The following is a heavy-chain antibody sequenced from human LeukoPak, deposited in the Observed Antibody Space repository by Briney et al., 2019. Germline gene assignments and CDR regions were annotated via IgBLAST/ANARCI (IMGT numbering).Heavy chain of an antibody. CDR2: ISGSGGST. CDR1: GFTFSSYA. J-gene: IGHJ4*02. CDR3: AKGSLGYCSSTSCSVV. D-gene: IGHD2-2*01. V-gene: IGHV3-23*01. Sequence: PGGSPRLSCAASGFTFSSYAMSWVRQAPGKGLEWVSAISGSGGSTYYADSVKGRFTIPRDNSKNTLYLQMNSLRAEDTAVYYCAKGSLGYCSSTSCSVVWGQGTLVTVSS.